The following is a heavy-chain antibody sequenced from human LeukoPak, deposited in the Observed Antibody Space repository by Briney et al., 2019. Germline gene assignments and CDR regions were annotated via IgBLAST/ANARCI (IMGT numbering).Heavy chain of an antibody. Sequence: SETLSLTCTASGVSISSYYWSWVRQPPGKGLEWIAYISYSGSTNYNPSLKRRVTTSVDTSTNNFSQKQSTVPTAETAAYYYARGGGSSGWRLLGVQFDPWGQGTLVTVSS. CDR1: GVSISSYY. D-gene: IGHD6-25*01. V-gene: IGHV4-59*01. CDR2: ISYSGST. CDR3: ARGGGSSGWRLLGVQFDP. J-gene: IGHJ5*02.